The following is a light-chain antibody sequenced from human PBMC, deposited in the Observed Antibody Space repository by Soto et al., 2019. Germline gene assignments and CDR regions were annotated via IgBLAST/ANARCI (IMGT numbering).Light chain of an antibody. V-gene: IGLV4-69*01. CDR1: SGHSSYA. Sequence: QPVLTQSPSASAPLGASVKLTCTLSSGHSSYAIAWHQQQPEKGPRYLMKLSSDGSHSKGDGIPDRFSGSSSGAERYLTISSLQSEDEADYYCQTWDTGARVVFGGGTQLTVL. CDR3: QTWDTGARVV. J-gene: IGLJ2*01. CDR2: LSSDGSH.